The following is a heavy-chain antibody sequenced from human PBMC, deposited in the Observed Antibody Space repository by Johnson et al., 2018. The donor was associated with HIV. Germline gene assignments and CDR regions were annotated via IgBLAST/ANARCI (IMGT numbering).Heavy chain of an antibody. V-gene: IGHV3-30*03. CDR2: ISYDGSNK. CDR1: GFTFSSYG. D-gene: IGHD6-6*01. J-gene: IGHJ3*02. CDR3: APIAAAAFDI. Sequence: VQLVESGGGVVRPGGSLRLSCAASGFTFSSYGMHWVRQAPGKGLEWVAVISYDGSNKYYADSVKGRFTISRDNSKNTLYPQMNSLRAEDTAVYYCAPIAAAAFDIWGQGTMVTVSS.